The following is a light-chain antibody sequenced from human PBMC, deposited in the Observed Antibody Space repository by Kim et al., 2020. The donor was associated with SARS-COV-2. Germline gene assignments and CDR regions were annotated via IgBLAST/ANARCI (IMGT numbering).Light chain of an antibody. CDR1: QSISSY. Sequence: DIQMTQSPSSLSASVGDRVTITCRASQSISSYLNWYQQKPGKPPKLLIYAASNLQSGDPSRFSGSGSGTDFTLTISSLQPEDFATYFCQQSYSTPRTFGQGTKVDIK. CDR3: QQSYSTPRT. J-gene: IGKJ1*01. V-gene: IGKV1-39*01. CDR2: AAS.